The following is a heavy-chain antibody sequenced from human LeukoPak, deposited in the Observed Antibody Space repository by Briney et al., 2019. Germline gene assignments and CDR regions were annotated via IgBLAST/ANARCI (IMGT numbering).Heavy chain of an antibody. CDR1: GFTFSSYG. V-gene: IGHV3-21*01. J-gene: IGHJ4*02. Sequence: AGGSLRLSCAASGFTFSSYGMHWVRQAPGKGLEWVSSISSSSSYIYYADSVKGRFTISRDNAKNSLYLQMNSLRAEDTAVYYCARDRGSGSYGIFDYWGQGTLVTVSS. CDR3: ARDRGSGSYGIFDY. CDR2: ISSSSSYI. D-gene: IGHD3-10*01.